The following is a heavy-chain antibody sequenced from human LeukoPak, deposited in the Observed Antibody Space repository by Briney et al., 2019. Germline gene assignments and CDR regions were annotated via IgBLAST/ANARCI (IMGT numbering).Heavy chain of an antibody. J-gene: IGHJ4*02. CDR3: ARVFSSGYSDY. Sequence: GGSLRLSCAASGFTVSSNYMSWVRQAPGKGLEWVSIIYSGGSTFYADSVKGRFTISRDNSKNTLYLQMNSLRAEDTAVYYCARVFSSGYSDYWGQGTLVTVSS. V-gene: IGHV3-53*01. D-gene: IGHD3-22*01. CDR1: GFTVSSNY. CDR2: IYSGGST.